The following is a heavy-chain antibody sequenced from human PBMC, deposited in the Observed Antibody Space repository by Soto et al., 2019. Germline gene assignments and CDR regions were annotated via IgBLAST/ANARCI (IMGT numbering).Heavy chain of an antibody. CDR2: IYYSGST. CDR3: TRVGGYYGDYPNFDY. V-gene: IGHV4-59*11. D-gene: IGHD4-17*01. Sequence: ETLSLTCTVYGDSMRSLYWSWIRQPPGKGLEWIGHIYYSGSTNYNPSRKSRVTMSVDMSRNQVSLKLSSVTAADTAVYYCTRVGGYYGDYPNFDYWGQGAPVTVSS. CDR1: GDSMRSLY. J-gene: IGHJ4*02.